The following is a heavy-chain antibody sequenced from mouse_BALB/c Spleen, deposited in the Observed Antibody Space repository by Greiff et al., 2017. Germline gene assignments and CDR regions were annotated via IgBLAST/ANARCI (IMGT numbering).Heavy chain of an antibody. J-gene: IGHJ4*01. Sequence: EVQRVESGGGLVKPGGSLKLSCAASGFTFSDYYMYWVRQTPEKRLEWVATISDGGSYTYYPDSVKGRFNISRDNAKNNLYLQMSSLKSEDTAMYYCARGPYYGSSYDYYAMDYWGQGTSVTVSS. V-gene: IGHV5-4*02. CDR3: ARGPYYGSSYDYYAMDY. D-gene: IGHD1-1*01. CDR2: ISDGGSYT. CDR1: GFTFSDYY.